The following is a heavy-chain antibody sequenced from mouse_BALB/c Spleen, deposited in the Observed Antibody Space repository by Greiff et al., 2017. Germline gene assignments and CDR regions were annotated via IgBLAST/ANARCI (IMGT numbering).Heavy chain of an antibody. CDR2: IWAGGST. V-gene: IGHV2-9*02. CDR3: ARDNRGYAMDY. J-gene: IGHJ4*01. Sequence: VKLMESGPGLVAPSQSLSITCTVSGFSLTSYGVHWVRQPPGKGLEWLGVIWAGGSTNYNSALMSRLSISKDNSKSQVFLKMNSLQTDDTAMYYCARDNRGYAMDYWGQGTSVTVSS. CDR1: GFSLTSYG.